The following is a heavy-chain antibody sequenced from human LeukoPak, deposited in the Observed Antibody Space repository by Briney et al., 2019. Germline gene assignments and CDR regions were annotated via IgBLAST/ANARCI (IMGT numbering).Heavy chain of an antibody. Sequence: PGGSLRLSYAASGFTFSSYGMHWVRQAPGKRLEWVAFIRYDGSNKYYADSVKGRFTISRDNSKNTLYLQMNSLRAEDTAVYYCAKDPPKVGATDYYYYYYYMDVWGKGTTVTVSS. V-gene: IGHV3-30*02. D-gene: IGHD1-26*01. CDR3: AKDPPKVGATDYYYYYYYMDV. CDR2: IRYDGSNK. J-gene: IGHJ6*03. CDR1: GFTFSSYG.